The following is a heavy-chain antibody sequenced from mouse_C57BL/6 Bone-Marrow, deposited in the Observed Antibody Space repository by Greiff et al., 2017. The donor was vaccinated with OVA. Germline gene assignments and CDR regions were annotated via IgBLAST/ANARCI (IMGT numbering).Heavy chain of an antibody. V-gene: IGHV14-3*01. CDR2: IDPANDNT. Sequence: EVQLQQSVAELVRPGASVPSSFTSSGFNIKNTYMHWVKQRPEQGLEWIGRIDPANDNTKYAPKFQGKATMTADTSSNTAYLQLSSLSSEDTAVYCCARGNFGSSFYAMDYWGQGTSVTVSS. J-gene: IGHJ4*01. CDR1: GFNIKNTY. D-gene: IGHD1-1*01. CDR3: ARGNFGSSFYAMDY.